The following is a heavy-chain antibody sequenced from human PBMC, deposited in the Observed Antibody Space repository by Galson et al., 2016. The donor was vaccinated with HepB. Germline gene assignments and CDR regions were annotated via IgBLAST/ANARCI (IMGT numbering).Heavy chain of an antibody. CDR3: ARYFCPNNSCYHFDY. Sequence: SETLSLTCAVSGVSISPSYWSWIRQPPGKGLEWIGFIHYAGSTRYNPSLKSRVAMSVDTSKNQFSLILTSVTAADTAVYFCARYFCPNNSCYHFDYWGQGTLVTVSS. V-gene: IGHV4-59*01. CDR2: IHYAGST. D-gene: IGHD2-2*01. CDR1: GVSISPSY. J-gene: IGHJ4*02.